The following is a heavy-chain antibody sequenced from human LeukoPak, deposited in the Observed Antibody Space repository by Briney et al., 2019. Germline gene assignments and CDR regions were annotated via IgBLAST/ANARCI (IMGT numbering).Heavy chain of an antibody. CDR1: GLTFSSYS. CDR3: ASDSGITMMGKNWFDP. D-gene: IGHD3-22*01. Sequence: PGGSLRLSCAASGLTFSSYSMNWVRQAPGKGLEWVSSISSSSSYIYYADSVKGRFTISRDNAKNSLYLQMNSLRAEDTAVYYCASDSGITMMGKNWFDPWGQGTLVTVSS. V-gene: IGHV3-21*01. J-gene: IGHJ5*02. CDR2: ISSSSSYI.